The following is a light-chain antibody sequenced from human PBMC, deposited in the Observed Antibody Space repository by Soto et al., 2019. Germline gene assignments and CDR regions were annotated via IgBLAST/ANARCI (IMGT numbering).Light chain of an antibody. CDR1: QSITTS. Sequence: DIQMTQSPSSLSASLGDRVTLTCRARQSITTSLNLYQQTPGKAPKLLIYSASTLHSGVPSRFSGSGSGTDFTLTISTLQREEFATYYCQQSFTSPLTFGGGTKVELK. V-gene: IGKV1-39*01. CDR3: QQSFTSPLT. J-gene: IGKJ4*01. CDR2: SAS.